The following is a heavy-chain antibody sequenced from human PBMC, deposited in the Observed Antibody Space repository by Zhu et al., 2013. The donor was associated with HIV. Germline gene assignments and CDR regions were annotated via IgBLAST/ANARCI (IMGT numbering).Heavy chain of an antibody. D-gene: IGHD2-2*02. CDR2: INPSGGST. CDR1: GYTFTSYY. CDR3: ARDAVRLTXYTSIVYYFYMDV. Sequence: QVQLVQSGAEVKKLGASVKVSCKASGYTFTSYYIHWVRQAPGQGLEWMGIINPSGGSTTYAQKFQGRVSMTRDPSTNTVFMELSSLSSEDTGLYYCARDAVRLTXYTSIVYYFYMDVWAKGPRSPSP. J-gene: IGHJ6*03. V-gene: IGHV1-46*01.